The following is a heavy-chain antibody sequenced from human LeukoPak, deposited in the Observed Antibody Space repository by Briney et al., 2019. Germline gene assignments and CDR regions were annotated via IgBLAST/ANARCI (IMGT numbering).Heavy chain of an antibody. CDR3: ARGLTSPFSDY. D-gene: IGHD2-2*01. CDR2: ISSSSSTI. CDR1: GFTFSSYS. J-gene: IGHJ4*02. Sequence: GGSLRLSCAASGFTFSSYSMNWVRQAPGKGLEWVSYISSSSSTIYYADSVKGRFTISRDNAKNSLYLQMNSLRAEDTAVYYCARGLTSPFSDYWGQGTLVTVSS. V-gene: IGHV3-48*01.